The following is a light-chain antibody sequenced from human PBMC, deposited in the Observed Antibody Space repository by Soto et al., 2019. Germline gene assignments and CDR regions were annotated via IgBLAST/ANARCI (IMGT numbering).Light chain of an antibody. CDR2: QIS. CDR3: MQATQFPLT. CDR1: QSLLGTNGHNY. V-gene: IGKV2-24*01. J-gene: IGKJ4*01. Sequence: DIVMTQSPLSLPVTPGEPASISCRSSQSLLGTNGHNYLNWFQQRPGQPPRLLIYQISNRFSGVPDRFTGSGAGADFTLKISRVEAEDVGTYYCMQATQFPLTFGGGTKVDIK.